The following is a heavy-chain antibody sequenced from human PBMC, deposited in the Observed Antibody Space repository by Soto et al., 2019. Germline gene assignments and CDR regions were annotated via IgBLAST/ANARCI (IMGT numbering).Heavy chain of an antibody. CDR3: APYSSGRAFDI. CDR2: IYYSGST. V-gene: IGHV4-30-4*01. CDR1: CSSISSGDYY. D-gene: IGHD6-19*01. J-gene: IGHJ3*02. Sequence: SETLSLSCTVSCSSISSGDYYWIWIRQPPGKGLEWIGYIYYSGSTYYNPSLKSRVTISVDTSKNQFSLKLSSVTAADTAVYYCAPYSSGRAFDIWGQGTMVT.